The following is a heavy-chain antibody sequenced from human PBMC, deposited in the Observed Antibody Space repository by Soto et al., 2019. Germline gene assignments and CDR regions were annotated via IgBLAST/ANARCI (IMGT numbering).Heavy chain of an antibody. V-gene: IGHV3-33*01. CDR2: IWFDGSNK. CDR1: GFTFGSYG. J-gene: IGHJ4*02. Sequence: QVQLVESGGGVVQPGRSLRLSCTTSGFTFGSYGMHWVRQAPGKGLEWMAIIWFDGSNKYYTDSVKGRFTISRDNSKNTLNLHMNSLRVEDTAVYYCAREEGVVARAFDFWGQGTLVTVSS. CDR3: AREEGVVARAFDF. D-gene: IGHD2-15*01.